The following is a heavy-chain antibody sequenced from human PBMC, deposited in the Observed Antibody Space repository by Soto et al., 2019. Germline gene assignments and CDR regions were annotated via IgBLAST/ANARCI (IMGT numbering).Heavy chain of an antibody. Sequence: QLQLQESGPGLVKPSETLSLTCTVSGGSISSSSYYWGWIRQPPGKGLEWIGSIYYSGSTYYNPSLKSRVTISVDTSKNQFSLKLSSATAADTAVYYCARHQSHSSSYVDPWGQGTLVTVSS. D-gene: IGHD6-13*01. V-gene: IGHV4-39*01. CDR2: IYYSGST. J-gene: IGHJ5*02. CDR3: ARHQSHSSSYVDP. CDR1: GGSISSSSYY.